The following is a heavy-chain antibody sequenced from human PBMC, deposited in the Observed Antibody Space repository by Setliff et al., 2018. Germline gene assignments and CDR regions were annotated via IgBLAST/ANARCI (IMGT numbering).Heavy chain of an antibody. CDR2: IWYDGNNK. D-gene: IGHD6-19*01. CDR3: AKDVGLGSGWSYFDY. Sequence: PGGSLRLSCVASGFTFKNYGMHWVRQAPGKGLEWVAVIWYDGNNKDHADSVKGRFTISRDNSRNTLYLQMDSLGADDTAVYFCAKDVGLGSGWSYFDYWGQGALVTVSS. CDR1: GFTFKNYG. V-gene: IGHV3-33*06. J-gene: IGHJ4*02.